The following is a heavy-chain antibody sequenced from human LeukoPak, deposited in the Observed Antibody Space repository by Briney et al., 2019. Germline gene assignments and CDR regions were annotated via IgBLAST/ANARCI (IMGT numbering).Heavy chain of an antibody. CDR2: ISSSSSYI. CDR1: GFTFSSYS. CDR3: ARDPYYYDNANAFDI. V-gene: IGHV3-21*01. J-gene: IGHJ3*02. Sequence: PGGSLRLSCAASGFTFSSYSMNWVRQAPGKGLEWVSSISSSSSYIYYADSVKGRFTISRDNAKNSLYLQMNSLRAEDTAVYYCARDPYYYDNANAFDIWGQGTMVTVSS. D-gene: IGHD3-22*01.